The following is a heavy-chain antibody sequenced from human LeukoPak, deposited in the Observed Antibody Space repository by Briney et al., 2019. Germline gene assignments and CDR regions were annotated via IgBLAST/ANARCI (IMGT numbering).Heavy chain of an antibody. CDR3: AKVGYCTSNCFRTHDC. Sequence: TGGSLRLSCAASGFTFSDAVMSWVRQAPGMGLKWVSAISSDIVFTYFAASVKGRFTISRDNSKSTLYLHMNSLTAEGAATYYCAKVGYCTSNCFRTHDCWGQGALVTVSS. D-gene: IGHD2-8*01. CDR1: GFTFSDAV. V-gene: IGHV3-23*01. J-gene: IGHJ4*02. CDR2: ISSDIVFT.